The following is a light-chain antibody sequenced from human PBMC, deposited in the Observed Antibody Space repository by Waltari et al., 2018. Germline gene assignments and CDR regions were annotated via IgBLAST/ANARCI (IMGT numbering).Light chain of an antibody. CDR2: AAF. CDR1: QGISSY. Sequence: IQLTQSPSSLSASVGDRVTLTCRASQGISSYLAWYQQKPGKAPNLLIYAAFTLQSGVPSRFSGSGSGTDFTLTISSLQPEDVATYYCQQFNTYPLTFGQGTRLEIK. J-gene: IGKJ5*01. V-gene: IGKV1-9*01. CDR3: QQFNTYPLT.